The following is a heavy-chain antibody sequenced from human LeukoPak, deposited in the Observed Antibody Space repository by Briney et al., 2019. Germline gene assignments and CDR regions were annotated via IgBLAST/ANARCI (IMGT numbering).Heavy chain of an antibody. Sequence: GGSLRLSCAASGFTFRNYAMSWVRQAPGKGLEWVSGIHETGGTTYYADSVKGRFTISRDNSGNTLSLYMNSLRAEDTAVYYCAKDGGRRYLDYWGRGTPVTVSS. CDR1: GFTFRNYA. CDR3: AKDGGRRYLDY. CDR2: IHETGGTT. J-gene: IGHJ4*02. V-gene: IGHV3-23*01. D-gene: IGHD1-14*01.